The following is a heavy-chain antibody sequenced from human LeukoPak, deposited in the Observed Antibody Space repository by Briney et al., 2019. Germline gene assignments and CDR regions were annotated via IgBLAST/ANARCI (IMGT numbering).Heavy chain of an antibody. CDR2: ISGSGGST. Sequence: GGSLSLSCEASGFTFSSYAMSWFRQAPGKGLEWVSAISGSGGSTYYADSVKGRFTISRDNSKNTLYLQMNSLRAEDTAVYYCARDWSYYFDYWGQGTLVTVSS. D-gene: IGHD2-8*02. J-gene: IGHJ4*02. CDR1: GFTFSSYA. V-gene: IGHV3-23*01. CDR3: ARDWSYYFDY.